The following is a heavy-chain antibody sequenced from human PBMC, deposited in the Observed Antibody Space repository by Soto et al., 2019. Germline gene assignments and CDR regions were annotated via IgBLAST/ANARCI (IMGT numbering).Heavy chain of an antibody. CDR1: GYSFTSYW. V-gene: IGHV5-10-1*01. Sequence: PGESLKISCKGSGYSFTSYWISWVRQMPGKGLEWMGRIDPSDSYTNYSPSFQGHVTISADKSISTAYLQWSSLKASDTATYYCARHYENYFDYWGQGTLVTVSS. J-gene: IGHJ4*02. D-gene: IGHD3-3*01. CDR3: ARHYENYFDY. CDR2: IDPSDSYT.